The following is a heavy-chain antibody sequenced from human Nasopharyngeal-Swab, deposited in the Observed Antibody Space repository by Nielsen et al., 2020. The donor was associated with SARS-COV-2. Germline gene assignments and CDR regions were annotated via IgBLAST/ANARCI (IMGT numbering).Heavy chain of an antibody. D-gene: IGHD3-3*01. CDR3: ARDSSSAYDFWSGYYAPNDYYYYYGMDV. CDR1: GFTFSSYS. J-gene: IGHJ6*02. Sequence: LKISCAASGFTFSSYSMNWVRQAPGKGLEWVSSISSSSSYIYYADSVKGRFTISRDNAKNSLYLQMNSLRAEDTAVYYCARDSSSAYDFWSGYYAPNDYYYYYGMDVWGQGTTVTVSS. V-gene: IGHV3-21*01. CDR2: ISSSSSYI.